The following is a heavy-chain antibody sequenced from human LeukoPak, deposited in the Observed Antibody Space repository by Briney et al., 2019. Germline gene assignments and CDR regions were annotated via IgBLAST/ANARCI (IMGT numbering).Heavy chain of an antibody. CDR2: IIPIFGTA. V-gene: IGHV1-69*05. D-gene: IGHD3-16*01. CDR3: ARVWGSVDY. CDR1: GGTFSSYA. J-gene: IGHJ4*02. Sequence: SVKVSCKASGGTFSSYAISWVRQAPGQGLEWMGGIIPIFGTANYAQKFQGRVTITTDESTSTAYMELSSLRSDDTAVYYCARVWGSVDYWGQGTLVTVSS.